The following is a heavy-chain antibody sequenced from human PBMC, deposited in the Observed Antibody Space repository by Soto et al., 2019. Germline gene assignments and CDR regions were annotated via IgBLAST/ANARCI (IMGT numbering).Heavy chain of an antibody. Sequence: SETLSLTCTVSGGSISSYYWSWIRQPPGKGLEWIGYIYYSGSTNYNPSLKSRVTISVDTSKNQFSLKLSSVTAADTAVYYCARTLAAAFDHWGQGTLVTVSS. J-gene: IGHJ4*02. CDR3: ARTLAAAFDH. CDR1: GGSISSYY. D-gene: IGHD6-25*01. CDR2: IYYSGST. V-gene: IGHV4-59*01.